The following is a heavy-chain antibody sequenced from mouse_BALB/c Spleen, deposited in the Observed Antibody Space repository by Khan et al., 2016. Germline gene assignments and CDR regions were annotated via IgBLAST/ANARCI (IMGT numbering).Heavy chain of an antibody. D-gene: IGHD4-1*01. CDR1: GFTFTDYY. J-gene: IGHJ3*01. V-gene: IGHV7-3*02. CDR2: IRNKAGGYTT. CDR3: ASLTGTIAY. Sequence: EVKLVESGGGLVQTGGSLRLSCATSGFTFTDYYMTWVRQPPGKALEWLGFIRNKAGGYTTEYRASVKGRFNISRDNSQNLLFLQMNTLRAEDSATYYCASLTGTIAYWGQGTLVTVSA.